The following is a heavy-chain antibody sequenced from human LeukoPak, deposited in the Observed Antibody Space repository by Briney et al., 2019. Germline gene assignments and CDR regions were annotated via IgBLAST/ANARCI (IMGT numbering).Heavy chain of an antibody. Sequence: ASVKVSCKASGYIFIGYYIHWVRQAPGQGLEWMGWINPRSDGTKYAQRFQGRVTMTRDTSINTAYVDLSSLISDATAVYYCARADWFVVTTQYFDYWGQGTLVTVTS. CDR1: GYIFIGYY. V-gene: IGHV1-2*02. CDR3: ARADWFVVTTQYFDY. CDR2: INPRSDGT. D-gene: IGHD4-23*01. J-gene: IGHJ4*02.